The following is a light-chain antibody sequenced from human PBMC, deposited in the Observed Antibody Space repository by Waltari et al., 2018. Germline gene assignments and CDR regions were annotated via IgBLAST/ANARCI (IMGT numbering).Light chain of an antibody. Sequence: SPGQSITISCTGTSSDVGGYNFVSWYQHHPGKAPKLMIYNVNNRPSGVSDRFAGSKSGNTASLTISGLQAEDEADYYCSSYATGSNSVFGSGTKVTVL. J-gene: IGLJ1*01. CDR3: SSYATGSNSV. CDR2: NVN. CDR1: SSDVGGYNF. V-gene: IGLV2-14*03.